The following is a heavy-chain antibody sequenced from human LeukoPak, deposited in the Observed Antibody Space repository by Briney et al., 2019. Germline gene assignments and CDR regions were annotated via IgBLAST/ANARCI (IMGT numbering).Heavy chain of an antibody. CDR2: IYYSGST. Sequence: SATLSLTCGVSGGSISSSSFYWGWIRQPPGKGLEWIGNIYYSGSTYYNPSLKSRVTISEDTSKTQFSLKLSSVTAADTAVYYCARQGSETYEYWGQGTLVTGSS. CDR3: ARQGSETYEY. CDR1: GGSISSSSFY. D-gene: IGHD2-15*01. V-gene: IGHV4-39*01. J-gene: IGHJ4*02.